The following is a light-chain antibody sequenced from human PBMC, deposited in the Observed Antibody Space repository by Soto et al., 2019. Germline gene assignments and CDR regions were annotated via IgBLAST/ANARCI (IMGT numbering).Light chain of an antibody. V-gene: IGKV1-8*01. Sequence: AIRMTQSPSSLSASTGDRVTSTCRASQGISSYLAWYQQKPGKAPKLLIYAASTLQSGVPSRFSGSGSGTDFTLTISCLQSEDFATYYCQQYYSSRFTFGPGTKVDIK. CDR2: AAS. CDR3: QQYYSSRFT. J-gene: IGKJ3*01. CDR1: QGISSY.